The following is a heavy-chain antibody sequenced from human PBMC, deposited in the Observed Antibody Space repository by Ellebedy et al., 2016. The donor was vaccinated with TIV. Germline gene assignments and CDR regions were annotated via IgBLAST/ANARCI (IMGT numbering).Heavy chain of an antibody. D-gene: IGHD3-3*01. CDR1: GFTFRYYA. CDR3: TTDRFLEWAPIDL. CDR2: ISGSSGST. V-gene: IGHV3-23*01. J-gene: IGHJ5*02. Sequence: GESLKISCAASGFTFRYYAMSWVRQAPGKGLEWVSTISGSSGSTYYADSVKGRFTISRDDSRNTLYLQMNNLKTEDTGVYYCTTDRFLEWAPIDLWGQGTLVAVSS.